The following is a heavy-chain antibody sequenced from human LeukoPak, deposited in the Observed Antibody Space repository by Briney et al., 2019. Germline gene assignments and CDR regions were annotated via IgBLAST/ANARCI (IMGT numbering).Heavy chain of an antibody. CDR2: IYEVGST. D-gene: IGHD6-19*01. Sequence: SETLSLTCAVSAYSISIGYFWGGVRQPPGKGLEWIGTIYEVGSTYHNPSPRSRVSISVDTSKSQFSLKLCSVTAADTAVYYCARALQGIAVATNWFDPCGQRAPV. J-gene: IGHJ5*02. CDR3: ARALQGIAVATNWFDP. V-gene: IGHV4-38-2*01. CDR1: AYSISIGYF.